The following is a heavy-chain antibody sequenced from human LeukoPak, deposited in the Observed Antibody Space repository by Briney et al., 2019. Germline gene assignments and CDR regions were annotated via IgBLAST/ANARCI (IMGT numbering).Heavy chain of an antibody. CDR2: LNSGGST. CDR1: GFPVIRNY. J-gene: IGHJ4*02. V-gene: IGHV3-53*01. CDR3: ARRAGAYSHPYDY. D-gene: IGHD4/OR15-4a*01. Sequence: GGSLRLSCSASGFPVIRNYMSWVRQAPGKGLEWVSVLNSGGSTYYADSVKGRFTISRDNSKNTLYLQMNSLRAEDTAVYYCARRAGAYSHPYDYWGQGTLVTVSS.